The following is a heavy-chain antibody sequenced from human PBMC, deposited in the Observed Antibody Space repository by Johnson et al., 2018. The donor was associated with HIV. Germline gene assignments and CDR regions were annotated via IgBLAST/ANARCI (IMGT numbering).Heavy chain of an antibody. V-gene: IGHV3-30*04. CDR1: GFTFSKYA. J-gene: IGHJ3*02. CDR3: ARELGEDDYYDSGRDAFDI. Sequence: QVQLVESGGGVVQPGKSLRLSCAASGFTFSKYAMHWVRQAPGKGLEWVTVISYDAANKYYTDSVKGRFTISRDNSKNTLFLQMNSLRPVDTAVYYCARELGEDDYYDSGRDAFDIWGQGTMVTVSS. CDR2: ISYDAANK. D-gene: IGHD3-22*01.